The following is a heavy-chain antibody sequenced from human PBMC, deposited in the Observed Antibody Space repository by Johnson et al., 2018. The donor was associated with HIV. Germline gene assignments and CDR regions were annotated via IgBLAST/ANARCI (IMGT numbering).Heavy chain of an antibody. CDR1: GFTFSSSA. CDR3: ARGYILTGYSGAFDM. CDR2: ISYDGSIK. V-gene: IGHV3-30*14. Sequence: QMQLVESGGGVVQPGRSLRLSCAASGFTFSSSAMHWVRQAPGQGLQWVALISYDGSIKYFADSVKGRFTISRDNSKNTLYLQMNSLRAEDTAVYYCARGYILTGYSGAFDMWGQGTMVTVSS. J-gene: IGHJ3*02. D-gene: IGHD3-9*01.